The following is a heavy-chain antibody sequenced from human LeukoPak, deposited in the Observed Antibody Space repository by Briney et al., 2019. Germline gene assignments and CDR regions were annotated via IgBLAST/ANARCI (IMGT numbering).Heavy chain of an antibody. Sequence: GESLRLSCAASGFTFSNYGMSWVRQAPGKGLEWVSVIRGSGGGTYYADSVKGRFTISRDNSKNTVYLQMNSLRAEDTAVYYCARDTSKGGSTAGGWGQGTLVTVSS. CDR3: ARDTSKGGSTAGG. CDR1: GFTFSNYG. V-gene: IGHV3-23*01. CDR2: IRGSGGGT. D-gene: IGHD3-16*01. J-gene: IGHJ4*02.